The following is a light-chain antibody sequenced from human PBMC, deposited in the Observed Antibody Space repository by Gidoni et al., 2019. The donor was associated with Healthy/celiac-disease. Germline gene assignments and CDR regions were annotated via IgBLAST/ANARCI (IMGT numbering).Light chain of an antibody. CDR1: QSVSSSY. CDR2: CAS. CDR3: QQYGSSIT. V-gene: IGKV3-20*01. Sequence: ELVLTQSPGTLPLSPGERATLSCSASQSVSSSYLHWYQQKPGQAPRLLIYCASRRATGIPDRFSGSGSGTDFTLTIIRLEPEDFAVYYCQQYGSSITFGQXTRLEIK. J-gene: IGKJ5*01.